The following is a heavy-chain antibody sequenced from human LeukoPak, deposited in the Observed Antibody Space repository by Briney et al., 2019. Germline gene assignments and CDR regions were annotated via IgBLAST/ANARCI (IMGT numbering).Heavy chain of an antibody. CDR3: ARHSGSSGWYPKIDY. J-gene: IGHJ4*02. D-gene: IGHD6-19*01. CDR1: GGSFSGYY. V-gene: IGHV4-34*01. CDR2: INHSGST. Sequence: SETLSLTCAVYGGSFSGYYWNWIRQPPGKGLEWIGEINHSGSTNYNPSLKSRVTISIDTSKNQFSLKLSSVTAADTAVYYCARHSGSSGWYPKIDYWGQGILVTVSS.